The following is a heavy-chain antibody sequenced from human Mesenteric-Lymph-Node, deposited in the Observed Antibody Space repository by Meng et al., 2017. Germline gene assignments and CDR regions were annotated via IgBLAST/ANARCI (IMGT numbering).Heavy chain of an antibody. J-gene: IGHJ1*01. V-gene: IGHV1-2*02. D-gene: IGHD3-10*01. CDR2: INPNSGGT. CDR3: AADLSFGYGSEDPGSFQH. Sequence: ASVKVSCKASGYTFTGYYMHWVRQAPGQGLEWMGWINPNSGGTNYAQKFQGRVTMTRDTSISTAYMELSSLRSEDTAVYYCAADLSFGYGSEDPGSFQHWGQGTLVTVSS. CDR1: GYTFTGYY.